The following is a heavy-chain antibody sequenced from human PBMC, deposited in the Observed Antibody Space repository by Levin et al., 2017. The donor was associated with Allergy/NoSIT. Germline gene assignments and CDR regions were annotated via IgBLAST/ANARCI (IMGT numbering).Heavy chain of an antibody. V-gene: IGHV5-51*01. J-gene: IGHJ4*02. CDR2: IFPDDSDT. Sequence: PGGSLRLSCEGSGYTFSNKWIGWVRQLPGQGLEWMGIIFPDDSDTRYGPSFQGQVTISADKSINTAFLQWSSLKASDTATYYCVMCGSAWRPDYWGQGALVTVSS. D-gene: IGHD6-19*01. CDR1: GYTFSNKW. CDR3: VMCGSAWRPDY.